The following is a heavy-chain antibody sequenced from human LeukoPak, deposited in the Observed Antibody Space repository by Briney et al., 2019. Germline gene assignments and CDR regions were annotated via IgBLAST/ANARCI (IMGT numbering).Heavy chain of an antibody. Sequence: SETLSLTCTVSGGSISSGDYYWSWIRQPPGKGLEWIGYIYYSGSTYYNPSLKSRVTISVDTPKNQFSLKLSSVTAAHTAVYYCARGEDFIAADASGRAFDIWGQGTMVTVSS. CDR2: IYYSGST. J-gene: IGHJ3*02. D-gene: IGHD6-13*01. CDR3: ARGEDFIAADASGRAFDI. CDR1: GGSISSGDYY. V-gene: IGHV4-30-4*08.